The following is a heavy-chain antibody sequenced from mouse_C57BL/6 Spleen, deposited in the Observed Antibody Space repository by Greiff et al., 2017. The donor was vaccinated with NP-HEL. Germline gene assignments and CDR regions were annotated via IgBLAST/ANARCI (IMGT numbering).Heavy chain of an antibody. CDR3: ARSGGGYYDYDVRYFDV. J-gene: IGHJ1*03. CDR2: INPYNGGT. CDR1: GYTFTDYY. D-gene: IGHD2-4*01. V-gene: IGHV1-19*01. Sequence: EVQLQQSGPVLVKPGASVKMSCKASGYTFTDYYMNWVKQSHGKSLEWIGVINPYNGGTSYNQKFKGKATLTVDKSSSTAYMELNSLTSEDSAVYYCARSGGGYYDYDVRYFDVWGTGTTGTVSS.